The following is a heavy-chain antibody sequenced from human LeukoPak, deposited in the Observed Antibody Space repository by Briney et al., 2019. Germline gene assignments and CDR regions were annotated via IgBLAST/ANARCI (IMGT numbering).Heavy chain of an antibody. CDR2: IYYSGST. D-gene: IGHD3-10*01. CDR1: GGSISSYY. CDR3: ARETHRGDWFGP. J-gene: IGHJ5*02. V-gene: IGHV4-59*01. Sequence: PSETLSLTCTVSGGSISSYYWSWIRQPPGKGLEWIGYIYYSGSTNYNPSLKSRVTISVDTSKNQFSLKLSSVTAADTAVYYCARETHRGDWFGPWGQGTLVTVSS.